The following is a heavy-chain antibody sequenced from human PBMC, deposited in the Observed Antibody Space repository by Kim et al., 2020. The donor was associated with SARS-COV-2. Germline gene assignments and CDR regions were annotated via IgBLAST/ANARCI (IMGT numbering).Heavy chain of an antibody. CDR2: IIPIFGTA. J-gene: IGHJ4*02. CDR1: GGTLSSYA. V-gene: IGHV1-69*13. D-gene: IGHD1-26*01. Sequence: SVKVSCKASGGTLSSYAISWVRQAPGQGLEWMGGIIPIFGTANYAQKFQGRVTITADESTSTAYMELSSLRSEDTAVYYCAREKYSGSYYGYWGQGTLVTVSS. CDR3: AREKYSGSYYGY.